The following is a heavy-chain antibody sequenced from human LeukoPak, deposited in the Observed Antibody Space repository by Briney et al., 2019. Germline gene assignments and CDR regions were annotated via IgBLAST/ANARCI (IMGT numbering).Heavy chain of an antibody. CDR2: IIPIFGTA. CDR1: GGTFSGYA. Sequence: ASVKVSCKASGGTFSGYAISWVRQAPGQGLEWMGGIIPIFGTANYAQKFQGRVTITADESTSTAYMELSSLRSEDTAVYYCARDRRQQLVPVYWGQGTLVTVSS. V-gene: IGHV1-69*13. CDR3: ARDRRQQLVPVY. J-gene: IGHJ4*02. D-gene: IGHD6-13*01.